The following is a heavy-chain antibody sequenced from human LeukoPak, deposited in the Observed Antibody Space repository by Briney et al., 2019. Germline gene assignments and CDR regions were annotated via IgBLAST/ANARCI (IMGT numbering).Heavy chain of an antibody. Sequence: GGSLTLSCTASGFTFGDYAMSWFRQAPRKGLEWGWVIRSKGYGGTTGYAESGKGKFTISRDDYNSIAYLQMNSLKTEDTAVYYCTTGHYYDSSGYYYAAFDIWGQGTMVTVSS. CDR3: TTGHYYDSSGYYYAAFDI. CDR1: GFTFGDYA. CDR2: IRSKGYGGTT. V-gene: IGHV3-49*03. D-gene: IGHD3-22*01. J-gene: IGHJ3*02.